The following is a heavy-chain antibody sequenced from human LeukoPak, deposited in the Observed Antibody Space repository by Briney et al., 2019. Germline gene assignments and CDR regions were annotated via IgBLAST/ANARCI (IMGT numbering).Heavy chain of an antibody. J-gene: IGHJ4*02. D-gene: IGHD6-13*01. CDR3: ARLPLYSSSWYAFFDY. CDR2: IYPGDSDT. CDR1: GYSFTSYW. Sequence: GESLKISCKGSGYSFTSYWIGWVRQMPGKGLEWMVIIYPGDSDTRYSPSFQGQVTISADKSISTAYLQWSSLKASDTAMYYCARLPLYSSSWYAFFDYWGQGTLVTVSS. V-gene: IGHV5-51*01.